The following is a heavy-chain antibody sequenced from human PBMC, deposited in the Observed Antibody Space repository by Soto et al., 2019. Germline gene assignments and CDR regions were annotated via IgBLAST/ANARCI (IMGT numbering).Heavy chain of an antibody. CDR1: GFTFSNYG. V-gene: IGHV3-33*01. CDR3: ARDRLRLGDIDASDI. D-gene: IGHD3-16*01. J-gene: IGHJ3*02. CDR2: IWSDGSNK. Sequence: GGSLRLSCAASGFTFSNYGMHWVRQAPGKGLEWVAVIWSDGSNKYYVDSVKGRFTISRDNSKNTLYLQMNSLRAEDTAVYYCARDRLRLGDIDASDIWGQGTMVTVSS.